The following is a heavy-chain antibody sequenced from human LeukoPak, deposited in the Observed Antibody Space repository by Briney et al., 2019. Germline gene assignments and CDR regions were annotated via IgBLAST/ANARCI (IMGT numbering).Heavy chain of an antibody. CDR3: ARAPYSSSGHFDY. Sequence: PSETLSLTCTVSGGSISSSSYYWGWIRQPPGKGLEWIGSIYYSGSTYYNPSLKSRVTISVDTSKNQFSLKLSSVTAADTAVYYCARAPYSSSGHFDYWGQGTLVTVSS. J-gene: IGHJ4*02. CDR1: GGSISSSSYY. CDR2: IYYSGST. D-gene: IGHD6-13*01. V-gene: IGHV4-39*07.